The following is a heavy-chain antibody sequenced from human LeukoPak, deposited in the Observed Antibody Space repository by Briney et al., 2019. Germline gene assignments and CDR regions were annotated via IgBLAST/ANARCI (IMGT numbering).Heavy chain of an antibody. D-gene: IGHD1-26*01. J-gene: IGHJ3*02. CDR1: GFTFSSYS. CDR2: ISSSSSYI. CDR3: AILGSYLSRRAFDI. Sequence: GGSLRLSCAASGFTFSSYSMNWVRQAPGKGLEWVSSISSSSSYIYYADSVKGRFTISRDNAKNSLYLQMNSLRAEGTAAYYCAILGSYLSRRAFDIWGQGTMVTVSS. V-gene: IGHV3-21*01.